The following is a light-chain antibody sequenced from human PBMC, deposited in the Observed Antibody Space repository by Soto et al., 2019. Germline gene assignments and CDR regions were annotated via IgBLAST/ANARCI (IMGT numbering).Light chain of an antibody. Sequence: EIVLKQSPGSLSLSPGERATLSCRASQSVDSSFFAWYQQKPGQAPRLLIYGASNRATGIPDRFSGRGSGTDFTLTISRLEPEDFAVYYCQQYVSSVTFGQGTKVEIK. CDR1: QSVDSSF. CDR2: GAS. J-gene: IGKJ1*01. CDR3: QQYVSSVT. V-gene: IGKV3-20*01.